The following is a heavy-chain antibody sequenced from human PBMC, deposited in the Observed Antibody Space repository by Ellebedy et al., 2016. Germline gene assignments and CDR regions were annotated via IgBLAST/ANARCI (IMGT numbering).Heavy chain of an antibody. D-gene: IGHD3-9*01. Sequence: GESLKISCAASGFTFSTYWMSWVRQAPGKGLEWVANINQDGSEKYYVDSVKGRFTISRDNAKNSMHLQMNSLSAEDTAVYYCARRSYYHFLTGYSHYYYYYMDVWGKGTTVTVSS. CDR3: ARRSYYHFLTGYSHYYYYYMDV. CDR2: INQDGSEK. V-gene: IGHV3-7*01. CDR1: GFTFSTYW. J-gene: IGHJ6*03.